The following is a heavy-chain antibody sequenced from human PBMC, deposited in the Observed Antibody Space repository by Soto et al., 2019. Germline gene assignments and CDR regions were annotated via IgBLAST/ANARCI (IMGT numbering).Heavy chain of an antibody. CDR2: ISYDGSNK. D-gene: IGHD2-2*01. CDR1: GFTFSSYA. CDR3: ARDGGDIVLVPAAMRPYYYYGMDV. Sequence: QVQLVESGGGVVQPGRSLRLSCAASGFTFSSYAMHWVRQAPGKGLEWVAVISYDGSNKYYADSVKGRFTISRDNSKNPLYLQMERLRAEGTAVYYWARDGGDIVLVPAAMRPYYYYGMDVWGQGTTVTVSS. J-gene: IGHJ6*02. V-gene: IGHV3-30-3*01.